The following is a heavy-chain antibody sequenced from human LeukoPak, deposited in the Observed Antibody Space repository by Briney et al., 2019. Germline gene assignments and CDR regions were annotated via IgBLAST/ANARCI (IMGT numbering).Heavy chain of an antibody. V-gene: IGHV3-23*01. CDR1: GFTFSIYA. J-gene: IGHJ4*02. CDR2: ITSSGDGT. D-gene: IGHD3-22*01. CDR3: AEDRPNYYGSNGHYYRRDGDY. Sequence: PGGSLRLXCAASGFTFSIYAMSWVRQAPGKGLQWVSSITSSGDGTYYADSVKGRFTISRDNSENMLYLQMNSLRVEDTAVYFCAEDRPNYYGSNGHYYRRDGDYWGQGTLVTVSS.